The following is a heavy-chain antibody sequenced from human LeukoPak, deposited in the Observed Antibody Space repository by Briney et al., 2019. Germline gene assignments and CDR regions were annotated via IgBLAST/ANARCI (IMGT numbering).Heavy chain of an antibody. CDR2: ISWNSVNK. CDR3: VKHMVKGLWFGELYDR. J-gene: IGHJ5*02. V-gene: IGHV3-9*01. D-gene: IGHD3-10*01. Sequence: SLRLSCAASGFTFDDYAMHWVRQAPGKGLEWVSGISWNSVNKVYADSVKGRFTISRDNAKNSLYLQMNSLRAEDTAFYYCVKHMVKGLWFGELYDRWGQGTLVTVSS. CDR1: GFTFDDYA.